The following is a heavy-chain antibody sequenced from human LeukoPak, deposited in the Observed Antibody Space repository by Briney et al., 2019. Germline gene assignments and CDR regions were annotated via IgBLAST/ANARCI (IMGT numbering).Heavy chain of an antibody. V-gene: IGHV1-2*02. Sequence: ASVKVSCKASGYTFTGYYMHWVRQAPGQGLEWMGWINPNSGGTNYAQKFQGRVTMTRDTSISTAYMELSRLRSDDTAVYYCARVSCTNGVCYNYFDYWGQGTLVTVSS. CDR2: INPNSGGT. CDR3: ARVSCTNGVCYNYFDY. D-gene: IGHD2-8*01. CDR1: GYTFTGYY. J-gene: IGHJ4*02.